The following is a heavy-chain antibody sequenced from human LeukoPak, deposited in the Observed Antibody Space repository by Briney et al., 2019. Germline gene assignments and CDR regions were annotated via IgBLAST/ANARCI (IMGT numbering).Heavy chain of an antibody. CDR1: GGSISNYY. CDR2: ISYSGST. J-gene: IGHJ4*02. CDR3: ARVTMGYYYDSSGYYTNDYYFDY. D-gene: IGHD3-22*01. Sequence: SETLSLTCTVSGGSISNYYWSWIRQPPGKGLEWIGYISYSGSTNYNPSLKSRVTISVGTSKNQFSLKLSSVTAADTAVYYCARVTMGYYYDSSGYYTNDYYFDYWGQGTLVTVSS. V-gene: IGHV4-59*01.